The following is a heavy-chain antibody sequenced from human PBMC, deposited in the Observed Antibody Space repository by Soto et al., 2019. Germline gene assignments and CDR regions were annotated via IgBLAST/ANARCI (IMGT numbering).Heavy chain of an antibody. CDR3: ARLPIKGRYFDWLTPFDP. Sequence: PSETLSLTCTVSGGSISSSSYYWGWIRQPPGKGLEWIGSIYYSGSTYYNPSLKSQDTISVDTSKNKYSLKLSSVTAADTAVYYCARLPIKGRYFDWLTPFDPWGQGTLVTVSS. CDR1: GGSISSSSYY. CDR2: IYYSGST. D-gene: IGHD3-9*01. J-gene: IGHJ5*02. V-gene: IGHV4-39*01.